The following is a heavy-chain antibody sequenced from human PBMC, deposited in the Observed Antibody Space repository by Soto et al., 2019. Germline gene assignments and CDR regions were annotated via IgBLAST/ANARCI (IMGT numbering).Heavy chain of an antibody. Sequence: PSETLSLTCTVSGGSISSYYWSWIRQPPGKGLEWIGYIYYSGSTNYNPSLKSRVTISIDTSRNQFSLKLRSVTAADTAIYYCARHKGHYYDMDVWGKGTSVTVSS. CDR1: GGSISSYY. CDR2: IYYSGST. CDR3: ARHKGHYYDMDV. V-gene: IGHV4-59*08. J-gene: IGHJ6*03.